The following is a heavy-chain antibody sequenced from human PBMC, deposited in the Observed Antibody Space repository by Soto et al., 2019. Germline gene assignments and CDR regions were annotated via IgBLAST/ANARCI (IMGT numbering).Heavy chain of an antibody. Sequence: PSETLSLTCTVSGGSISSGGYYWSRVRQHPGKGLEWIGYIYYSGSTYYNPSLKSRVTISVDTSKNQFSLKLSSVTAADTAVYYCARRLLPSYFDYWGQGTLVTVSS. CDR1: GGSISSGGYY. J-gene: IGHJ4*02. V-gene: IGHV4-31*03. D-gene: IGHD4-17*01. CDR2: IYYSGST. CDR3: ARRLLPSYFDY.